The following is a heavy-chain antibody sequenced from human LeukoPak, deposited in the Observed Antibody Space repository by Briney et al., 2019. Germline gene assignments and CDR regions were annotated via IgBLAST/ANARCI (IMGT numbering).Heavy chain of an antibody. CDR2: IRYDGSNK. J-gene: IGHJ4*02. Sequence: PGGFLRLSCAASGFTFSSYGMHWVRQAPGKGLEWVAFIRYDGSNKYYADSVKGRFTISRDNSKNTLYLQMNSLRAEDTAVYYCAKAEMATILLFDYWGQGTLVTVSS. CDR3: AKAEMATILLFDY. V-gene: IGHV3-30*02. CDR1: GFTFSSYG. D-gene: IGHD5-24*01.